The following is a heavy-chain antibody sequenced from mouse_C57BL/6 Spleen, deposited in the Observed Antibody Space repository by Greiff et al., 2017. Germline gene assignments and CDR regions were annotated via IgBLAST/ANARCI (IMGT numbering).Heavy chain of an antibody. CDR1: GFSLTSYA. J-gene: IGHJ2*01. CDR2: IWTGGGT. CDR3: ARNFYDGYYPLDY. Sequence: VQLVESGPGLVAPSQSLSITCTVSGFSLTSYAISWVRQPPGKGLEWLGVIWTGGGTNYNSALKSRLSISKDNSKSQVFLKMNSLQTDDTARYCCARNFYDGYYPLDYWGQGTTLTVSS. D-gene: IGHD2-3*01. V-gene: IGHV2-9-1*01.